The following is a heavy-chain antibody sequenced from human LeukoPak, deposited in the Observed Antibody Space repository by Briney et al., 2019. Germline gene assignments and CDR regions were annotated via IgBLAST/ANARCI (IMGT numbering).Heavy chain of an antibody. D-gene: IGHD1-26*01. V-gene: IGHV3-48*04. CDR1: GFTFSSYA. CDR2: ISSSSSTI. CDR3: ASSGSYKWHDY. Sequence: GGSLRLSCAASGFTFSSYAMSWVRQAPGKGLEWVSYISSSSSTIYYADSVKGRFTISRDNAKNSLYLQMNSLRAEDTAVYYCASSGSYKWHDYWGQGTLVTVSS. J-gene: IGHJ4*02.